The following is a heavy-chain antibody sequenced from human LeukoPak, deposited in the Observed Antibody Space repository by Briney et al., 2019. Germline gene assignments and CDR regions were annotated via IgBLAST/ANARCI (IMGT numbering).Heavy chain of an antibody. J-gene: IGHJ6*03. Sequence: ASVKVSCKASGYTFTGYYMHWVRQAPGQGLEWMGWINLNSGGTNYAQKFQGRVTMTRDTSISTAYMELSRLRSDDTAVYYCARGGGLGRSYYYYYYYYMDVWGKGTTVAVSS. CDR1: GYTFTGYY. D-gene: IGHD1-26*01. CDR3: ARGGGLGRSYYYYYYYYMDV. CDR2: INLNSGGT. V-gene: IGHV1-2*02.